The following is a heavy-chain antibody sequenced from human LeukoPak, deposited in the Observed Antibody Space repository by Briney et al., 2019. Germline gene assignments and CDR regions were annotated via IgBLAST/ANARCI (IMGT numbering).Heavy chain of an antibody. V-gene: IGHV1-2*02. CDR1: GYTFTGYY. Sequence: GASVKVSCKASGYTFTGYYMHWVRQAPGQGLEWMGWINPNSGGTNYAQKFQGRFTMTRDTSISTAYMELSRLRSDDTAVYYCARDAEGNWNYGGYWGQGTLVTVSS. D-gene: IGHD1-7*01. J-gene: IGHJ4*02. CDR2: INPNSGGT. CDR3: ARDAEGNWNYGGY.